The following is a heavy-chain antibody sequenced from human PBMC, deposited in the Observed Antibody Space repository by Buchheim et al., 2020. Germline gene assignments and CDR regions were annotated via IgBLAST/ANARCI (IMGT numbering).Heavy chain of an antibody. Sequence: EVQLVESGGGLVQPGGSLRLSCDASGFTFSSYWMHWVRQAPGKGLVWVSRINRDGSHTDYADSVKGRFTMSRDNARNTLYLHMSSLRAEDTASYYCARDLRGPEDYWGQGT. J-gene: IGHJ4*02. CDR1: GFTFSSYW. CDR2: INRDGSHT. CDR3: ARDLRGPEDY. V-gene: IGHV3-74*01.